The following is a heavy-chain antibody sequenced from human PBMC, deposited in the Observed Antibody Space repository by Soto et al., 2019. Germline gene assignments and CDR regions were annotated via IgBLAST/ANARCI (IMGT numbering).Heavy chain of an antibody. Sequence: ASVKVSCKASGYTFTSYDINWVRQATGQGLERMGWMNPNSGNTGYAQKFQGRVTMTRNTSISTAYMELSSLRSEDTAVYYCARGPQDYGDYVFSLGAFDIWGQGTMVTVSS. V-gene: IGHV1-8*01. D-gene: IGHD4-17*01. CDR1: GYTFTSYD. CDR2: MNPNSGNT. CDR3: ARGPQDYGDYVFSLGAFDI. J-gene: IGHJ3*02.